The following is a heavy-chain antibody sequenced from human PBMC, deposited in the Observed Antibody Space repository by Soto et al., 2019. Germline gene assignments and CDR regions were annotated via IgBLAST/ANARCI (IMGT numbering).Heavy chain of an antibody. CDR2: IYYSGST. J-gene: IGHJ5*02. Sequence: SESLSLTCTVSGGSISRYYWSWIGQPPGKGLEWIGYIYYSGSTNYNPSLKSRVTTSVDTSKNQFSPNLSSVPAADTAVYYCARAEMTTVYNWSVPWGQENLVTVSS. V-gene: IGHV4-59*01. D-gene: IGHD4-17*01. CDR1: GGSISRYY. CDR3: ARAEMTTVYNWSVP.